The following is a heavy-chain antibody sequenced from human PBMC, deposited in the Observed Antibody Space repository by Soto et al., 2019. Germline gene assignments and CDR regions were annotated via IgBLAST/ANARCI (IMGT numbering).Heavy chain of an antibody. CDR1: GYRFTSYW. Sequence: PGEARKISCKGSGYRFTSYWIGWVRQMPGKGLEWMGIIYPGDSDTRYSPSFQGQVTISADKSISTAYLQWSSLKASDTAMYYCAINFYHDYYCFGMGVWGQGTKVTVSS. CDR2: IYPGDSDT. J-gene: IGHJ6*02. D-gene: IGHD1-1*01. CDR3: AINFYHDYYCFGMGV. V-gene: IGHV5-51*01.